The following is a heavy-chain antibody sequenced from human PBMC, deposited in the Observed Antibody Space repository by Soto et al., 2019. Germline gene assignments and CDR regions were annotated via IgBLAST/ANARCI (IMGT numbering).Heavy chain of an antibody. CDR1: GFTFTSHS. V-gene: IGHV3-30*18. D-gene: IGHD6-19*01. Sequence: VQLVESGGGVVQPGRSLTISCAASGFTFTSHSMPPPPPPPPKGLEWVSLISYEGSEKYYADSVKGRFTISRDNSNNTLYLQLSNLRPEDTAMYYCAKGLLRISVAGNAPDYWGQGTLVTVSS. CDR2: ISYEGSEK. J-gene: IGHJ4*02. CDR3: AKGLLRISVAGNAPDY.